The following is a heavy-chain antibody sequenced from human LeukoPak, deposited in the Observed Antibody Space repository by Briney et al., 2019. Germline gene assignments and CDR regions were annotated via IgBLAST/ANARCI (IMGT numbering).Heavy chain of an antibody. CDR1: GGTFISYA. J-gene: IGHJ6*02. V-gene: IGHV1-69*10. Sequence: GASVTVSCKASGGTFISYAISWVRQAPGQGLEWMGRIIPILGIANYAQKFQGRVTITADKSTSTAYMELSSLRSEDTAVYYCARWPGGGTMVRGVPSDHYYYYGMDVWGQGTTVTVSS. D-gene: IGHD3-10*01. CDR3: ARWPGGGTMVRGVPSDHYYYYGMDV. CDR2: IIPILGIA.